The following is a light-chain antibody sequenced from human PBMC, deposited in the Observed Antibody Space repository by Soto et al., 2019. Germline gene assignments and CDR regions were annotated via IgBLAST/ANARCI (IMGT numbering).Light chain of an antibody. CDR2: GAS. CDR1: QSVSSSY. V-gene: IGKV3-20*01. CDR3: QQYGSSPPT. J-gene: IGKJ1*01. Sequence: EIVLTQSPGTLSLSPGERATLSCRASQSVSSSYLAWYQQKPGQAPRLLIYGASSRATGIPDRFTGSGSGTDFTLTISRLEPEDFAVYYCQQYGSSPPTFGQGIKVEIK.